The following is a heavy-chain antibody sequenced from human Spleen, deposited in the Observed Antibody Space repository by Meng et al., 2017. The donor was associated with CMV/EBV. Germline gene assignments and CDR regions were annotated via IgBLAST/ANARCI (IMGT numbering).Heavy chain of an antibody. Sequence: GSLRLSCAASGFTFSSYSMNWVRQAPGKGLEWVSSISSSSSYIYYADSMKGRFTISRDNSKNTLYLQMNSLRAEDTAVYYCAKGAGSPPWGAFDIWGQGTMVTVSS. CDR2: ISSSSSYI. J-gene: IGHJ3*02. CDR1: GFTFSSYS. V-gene: IGHV3-21*04. D-gene: IGHD3-10*01. CDR3: AKGAGSPPWGAFDI.